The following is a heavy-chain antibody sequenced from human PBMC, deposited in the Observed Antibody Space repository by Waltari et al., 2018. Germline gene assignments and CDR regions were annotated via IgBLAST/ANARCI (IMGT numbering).Heavy chain of an antibody. Sequence: EVQLLESGGGLVQPGGSLRLSCAASGFTFSSYAMSWVRQAPGKGLEWVSAISGMGGSTYYADSVKGRFTISRDNSKNTLYLQMNSLRAEDTAVYYCAKDRFVGYCSSTSCPLDCWGQGTLVTVSS. V-gene: IGHV3-23*01. CDR2: ISGMGGST. J-gene: IGHJ4*02. D-gene: IGHD2-2*01. CDR1: GFTFSSYA. CDR3: AKDRFVGYCSSTSCPLDC.